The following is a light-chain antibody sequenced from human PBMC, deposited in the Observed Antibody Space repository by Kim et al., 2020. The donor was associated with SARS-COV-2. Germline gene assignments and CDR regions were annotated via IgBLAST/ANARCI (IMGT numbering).Light chain of an antibody. CDR1: SSNIGAGYD. J-gene: IGLJ2*01. CDR2: GNT. CDR3: QSYDSIRSGWV. Sequence: SGTSSGTGSSSNIGAGYDVHWYQQLPGTAPKLLIYGNTNRPSGVPDRISGSKSGTSASLAITGLQAEDEADYYCQSYDSIRSGWVFGGGTQLTVL. V-gene: IGLV1-40*01.